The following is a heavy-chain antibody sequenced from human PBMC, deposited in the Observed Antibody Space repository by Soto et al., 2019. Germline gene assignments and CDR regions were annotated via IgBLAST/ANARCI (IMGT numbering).Heavy chain of an antibody. V-gene: IGHV4-30-4*01. Sequence: QVHLHEPGPGLVRPSQTLSLTCNVSGGSISTADYYWSWIRQPPGKGLEWIGYIYYRGSTYYNPSLESRVAISMVTSKNQFSLNLTSVTAADTAVYFCVSDYDSGGYIGYWGQGTLVTVSS. CDR1: GGSISTADYY. J-gene: IGHJ4*02. D-gene: IGHD3-22*01. CDR3: VSDYDSGGYIGY. CDR2: IYYRGST.